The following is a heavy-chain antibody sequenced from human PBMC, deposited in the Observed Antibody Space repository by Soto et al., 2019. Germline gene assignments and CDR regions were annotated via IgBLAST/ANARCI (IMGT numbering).Heavy chain of an antibody. CDR3: ARHGYSYGGGYFDY. J-gene: IGHJ4*02. CDR2: IYSGGSA. Sequence: EVQLVESGGGLVQPGGYLRLSCAASGFTVSSNYMSWVRQAPGKGLEWVSVIYSGGSAYYADSVKGRFTISSDNSKNTLDLEMNSLRAEDTAVYYCARHGYSYGGGYFDYCGQGTLVTVSS. V-gene: IGHV3-66*04. CDR1: GFTVSSNY. D-gene: IGHD5-18*01.